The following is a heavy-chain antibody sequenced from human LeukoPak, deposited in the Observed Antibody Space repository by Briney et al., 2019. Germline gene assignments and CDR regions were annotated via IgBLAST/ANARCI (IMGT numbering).Heavy chain of an antibody. V-gene: IGHV3-23*01. CDR2: ISGSGGST. Sequence: PGGSLRLSCAASGFTFSSYAMSWVRQAPGKGLEWVSAISGSGGSTYYADSVKGRFTISRDNSKNTLYLQMNSLRAEDTAVYYCSSWDLDSVVPATAGDGMDVWGQGTTVTVSS. CDR3: SSWDLDSVVPATAGDGMDV. D-gene: IGHD2-2*01. J-gene: IGHJ6*02. CDR1: GFTFSSYA.